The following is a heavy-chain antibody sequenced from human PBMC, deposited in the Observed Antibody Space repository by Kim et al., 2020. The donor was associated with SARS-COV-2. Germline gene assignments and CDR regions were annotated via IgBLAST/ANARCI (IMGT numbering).Heavy chain of an antibody. CDR2: KT. Sequence: KTKYSQQFQGRVTLSGDTSENTGSMELSSLGSEDTGVYYCAKGLFHTSFDYWGQGTLVAVSS. J-gene: IGHJ4*02. CDR3: AKGLFHTSFDY. D-gene: IGHD1-26*01. V-gene: IGHV1-3*01.